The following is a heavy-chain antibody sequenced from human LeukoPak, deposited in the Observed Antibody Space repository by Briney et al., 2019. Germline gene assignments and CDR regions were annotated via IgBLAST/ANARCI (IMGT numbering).Heavy chain of an antibody. CDR3: AREGGLSSGMDV. D-gene: IGHD2/OR15-2a*01. V-gene: IGHV3-23*01. CDR1: GFTFSNFA. J-gene: IGHJ6*04. CDR2: ISSSGGST. Sequence: PGGSLRLSCAASGFTFSNFAMSWVRQAPGKGLEWVSIISSSGGSTYYADSVKGRFTISRDNAKNSLYLQMNSLRAEDTAVYYCAREGGLSSGMDVWGKGTTVPVS.